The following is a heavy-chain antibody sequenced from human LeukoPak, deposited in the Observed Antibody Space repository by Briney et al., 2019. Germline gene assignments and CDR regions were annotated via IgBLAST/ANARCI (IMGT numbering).Heavy chain of an antibody. Sequence: ASVKVSCKASGGTFSSYAISWVRQAPGQGLEWMGGIIPIFGTANYAQKFQGRVTITADKSTSTAYMELSSLRSEDTAVYYCARGLSRDYYDSSGYFAYWGQGTLVTVSS. CDR1: GGTFSSYA. J-gene: IGHJ4*02. CDR3: ARGLSRDYYDSSGYFAY. CDR2: IIPIFGTA. D-gene: IGHD3-22*01. V-gene: IGHV1-69*06.